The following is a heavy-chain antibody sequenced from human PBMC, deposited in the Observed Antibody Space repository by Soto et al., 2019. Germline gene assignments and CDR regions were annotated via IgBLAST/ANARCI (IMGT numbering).Heavy chain of an antibody. J-gene: IGHJ6*02. D-gene: IGHD2-15*01. CDR1: GGSIRSTNW. CDR3: ARDLDRYCSVTSCHAMDV. V-gene: IGHV4-4*02. CDR2: VYHNGTS. Sequence: SETLSLTCVVSGGSIRSTNWWAWVRQTPGKGLEWIGEVYHNGTSNYNPSLKGRATISVDRSKDQVSLGLNSVIDADTAVYYCARDLDRYCSVTSCHAMDVWGQGTPVTVSS.